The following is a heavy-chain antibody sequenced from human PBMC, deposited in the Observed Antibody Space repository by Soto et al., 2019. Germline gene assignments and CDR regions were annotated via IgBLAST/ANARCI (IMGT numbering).Heavy chain of an antibody. Sequence: ASVKVSCKASGGTFSSYAISWVRQAPGQGLEWMGGIIPIFGTANYAQKFQGRVTITADESTSTAYMELSSLRSEDTAVYYCAGGITDILTGYYLYYFDYWGQGTLVTVSS. CDR3: AGGITDILTGYYLYYFDY. D-gene: IGHD3-9*01. CDR1: GGTFSSYA. J-gene: IGHJ4*02. V-gene: IGHV1-69*13. CDR2: IIPIFGTA.